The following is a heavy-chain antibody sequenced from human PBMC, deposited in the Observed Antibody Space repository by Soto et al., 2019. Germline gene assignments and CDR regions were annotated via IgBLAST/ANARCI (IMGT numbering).Heavy chain of an antibody. CDR3: AKVVAAYIEYFQH. Sequence: SETLSLTCSLSGGAIGGYYWSWIRQPPGKALEWIGYVSYSGSTDYHPSLKSRVSISIDTSKNQFSLKMISVTAADTAVYYCAKVVAAYIEYFQHWGQGTLVTVSS. CDR2: VSYSGST. V-gene: IGHV4-59*01. CDR1: GGAIGGYY. J-gene: IGHJ1*01. D-gene: IGHD2-21*01.